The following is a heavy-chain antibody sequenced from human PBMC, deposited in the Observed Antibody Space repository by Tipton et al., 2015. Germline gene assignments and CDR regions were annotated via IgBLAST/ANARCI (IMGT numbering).Heavy chain of an antibody. V-gene: IGHV4-39*01. D-gene: IGHD3-3*01. CDR2: IYYSGST. Sequence: TLSLTCTVSGGSISSGGYYWSWIRQHPGKGLEGIGSIYYSGSTYYNSSLKSRVTISVDTSKNQFSLKLSSVTAADTAVYYCARRPFDFWSGFPFDSWGQGTLVTVSS. CDR1: GGSISSGGYY. J-gene: IGHJ4*02. CDR3: ARRPFDFWSGFPFDS.